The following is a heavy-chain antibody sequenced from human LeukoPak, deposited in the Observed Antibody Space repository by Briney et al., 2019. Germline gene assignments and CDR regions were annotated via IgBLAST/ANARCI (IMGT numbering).Heavy chain of an antibody. CDR2: IYTSGST. J-gene: IGHJ6*03. CDR1: VGSISSGSYY. CDR3: ARDGYCTNGVCNSVFYMDV. Sequence: SETLSLTCTVSVGSISSGSYYWSWIRQPAGKGLEWIGRIYTSGSTNYNPSLKSRFTISVDTSKNQFSLKLSSVTAADTAVYYCARDGYCTNGVCNSVFYMDVWGKGTTVAVSS. V-gene: IGHV4-61*02. D-gene: IGHD2-8*01.